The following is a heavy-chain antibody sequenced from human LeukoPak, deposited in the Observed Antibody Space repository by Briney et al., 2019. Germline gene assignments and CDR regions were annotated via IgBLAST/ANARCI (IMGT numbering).Heavy chain of an antibody. J-gene: IGHJ6*02. D-gene: IGHD3-3*01. CDR3: AKPDAPYYDFWSGYYFLDV. CDR1: GFTFRNYG. CDR2: ISYDGSNK. Sequence: GGSLRLSCAASGFTFRNYGMHWVRQAPGKGLEWVAVISYDGSNKYYADSVKGRFTISRDNSKNTLYLQMNSLRAEDTAVYYCAKPDAPYYDFWSGYYFLDVWGQGTTVTVSS. V-gene: IGHV3-30*18.